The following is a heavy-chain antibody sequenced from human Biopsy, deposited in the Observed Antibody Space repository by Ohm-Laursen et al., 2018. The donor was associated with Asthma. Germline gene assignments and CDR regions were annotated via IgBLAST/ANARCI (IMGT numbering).Heavy chain of an antibody. CDR3: ARDSYSSGLYDDFES. Sequence: SLRLSCSASGFSFSDYYMTWMRQAPGKGLEWVSSISSSGSTTYPAESMKGRFTISRDNAKNSLYLQMNSLRAEDTAVYYCARDSYSSGLYDDFESWGQGTLVTVSS. CDR1: GFSFSDYY. CDR2: ISSSGSTT. V-gene: IGHV3-11*01. D-gene: IGHD6-19*01. J-gene: IGHJ4*02.